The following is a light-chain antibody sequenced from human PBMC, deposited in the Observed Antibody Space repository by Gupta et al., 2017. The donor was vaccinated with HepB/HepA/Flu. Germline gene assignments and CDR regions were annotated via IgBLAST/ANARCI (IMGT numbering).Light chain of an antibody. CDR2: DAS. Sequence: ELVFTQSPATLSLSPGERATLSCRVSQSVSSYLAWYQQKPGQAPRLLIYDASNRATGIPARFSGSGSGTDFTLTISSLEPEDFAVYYCQQRSNWPPITFGQGTRLEIK. V-gene: IGKV3-11*01. CDR1: QSVSSY. CDR3: QQRSNWPPIT. J-gene: IGKJ5*01.